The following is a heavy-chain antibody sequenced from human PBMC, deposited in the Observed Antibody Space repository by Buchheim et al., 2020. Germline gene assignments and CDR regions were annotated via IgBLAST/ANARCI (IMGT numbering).Heavy chain of an antibody. CDR1: GGTFSSYA. Sequence: QVQLVQSGAEVKKPGSSVKVSCKASGGTFSSYAISWVRQAPGQGLEWMGRIIPILGIANYAQKFQGRVTITADKSTSTAYMELSSLRSEDTAVYYCARDRPHCSGGSCYSNGMDVWGQGTT. D-gene: IGHD2-15*01. J-gene: IGHJ6*02. CDR3: ARDRPHCSGGSCYSNGMDV. V-gene: IGHV1-69*04. CDR2: IIPILGIA.